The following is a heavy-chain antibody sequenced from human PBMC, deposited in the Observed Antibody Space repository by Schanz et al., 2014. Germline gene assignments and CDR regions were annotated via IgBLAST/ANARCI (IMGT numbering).Heavy chain of an antibody. CDR3: ARDTTWRLDL. D-gene: IGHD1-1*01. CDR2: VFPNGIT. J-gene: IGHJ2*01. V-gene: IGHV4-61*02. CDR1: GGSIRSGTYY. Sequence: QVQLQESGPGLVKPSQTLSLTCTVSGGSIRSGTYYWSWIRQPAGKALEWFGRVFPNGITNYNPSRKSRATISLDTSNTHFSLPLTSLTAADTAVYYCARDTTWRLDLWGRGTLVTVSS.